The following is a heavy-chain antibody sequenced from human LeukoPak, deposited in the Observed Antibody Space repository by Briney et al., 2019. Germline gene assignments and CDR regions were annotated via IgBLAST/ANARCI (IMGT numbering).Heavy chain of an antibody. V-gene: IGHV3-30*18. CDR3: AKVKRFLEPGRYYYYYGMDV. CDR1: GFTFSSYG. Sequence: GGSLRLSCAASGFTFSSYGMHWVRQAPGKGLEWVAVISYDGSNKYYADSVKGRFTISRDNSKNTLYLQMNSLRAEDTAVYYCAKVKRFLEPGRYYYYYGMDVWGQGTTVTVSS. J-gene: IGHJ6*02. CDR2: ISYDGSNK. D-gene: IGHD3-3*01.